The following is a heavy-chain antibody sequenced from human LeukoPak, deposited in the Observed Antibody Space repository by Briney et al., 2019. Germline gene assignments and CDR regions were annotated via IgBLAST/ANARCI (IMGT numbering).Heavy chain of an antibody. V-gene: IGHV4-39*01. D-gene: IGHD4-23*01. CDR2: IYYSGST. Sequence: PSETLSLTCTVSGGSISSSSYYWGWIRQPPGKGLEWIGSIYYSGSTYYNPSLKSRVTISVDTSKNQFSLKLSSVTAADTAVYYCARLRWRYFDYWGRGTLVTVSS. CDR1: GGSISSSSYY. J-gene: IGHJ4*02. CDR3: ARLRWRYFDY.